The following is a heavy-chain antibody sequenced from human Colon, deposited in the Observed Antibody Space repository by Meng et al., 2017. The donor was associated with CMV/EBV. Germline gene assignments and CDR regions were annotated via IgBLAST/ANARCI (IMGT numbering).Heavy chain of an antibody. V-gene: IGHV1-2*05. CDR1: GYNFTAHY. D-gene: IGHD3-22*01. Sequence: KVCCEASGYNFTAHYMHWVRQAPGQGLEWMGRINPNSGATDYAQKFQGRITMARDTSISAIYMEVSRLTSDDTGIYYCTRKFDGYYDYWGQGTLVTVSS. CDR2: INPNSGAT. CDR3: TRKFDGYYDY. J-gene: IGHJ4*02.